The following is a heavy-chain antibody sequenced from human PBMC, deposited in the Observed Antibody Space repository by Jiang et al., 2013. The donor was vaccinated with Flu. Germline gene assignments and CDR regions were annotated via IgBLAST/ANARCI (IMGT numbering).Heavy chain of an antibody. CDR3: ARGVAGGPGTEFDY. V-gene: IGHV1-2*04. CDR2: INPNSGGT. D-gene: IGHD1-14*01. J-gene: IGHJ4*02. Sequence: GAEVKKPGASVKVSCKASGYTFTGYYMHWVRQAPGQGPEWMGWINPNSGGTNYAQKLQGWVTMTRDTSISTAYMELSRLRSDDTAVYYCARGVAGGPGTEFDYWGQGTLVTVSS. CDR1: GYTFTGYY.